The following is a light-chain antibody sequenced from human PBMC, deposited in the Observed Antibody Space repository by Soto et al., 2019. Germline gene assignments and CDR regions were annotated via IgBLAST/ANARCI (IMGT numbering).Light chain of an antibody. V-gene: IGKV4-1*01. CDR1: QSVLYSSNNKNY. CDR3: QQYYTIPHT. CDR2: WAS. J-gene: IGKJ2*01. Sequence: DIVMTQSPDSLAVSLGERVTISCKSSQSVLYSSNNKNYLTWYQHKPGQPPKLLIYWASTRESGVPDRFSGSGSGTDFTLTISSLQAEDVAIYYCQQYYTIPHTFGQGTKLQIK.